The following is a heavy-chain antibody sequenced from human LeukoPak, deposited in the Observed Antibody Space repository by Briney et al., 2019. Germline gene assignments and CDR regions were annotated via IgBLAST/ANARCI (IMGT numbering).Heavy chain of an antibody. CDR3: ASPRSGYRYTFDY. V-gene: IGHV4-4*09. J-gene: IGHJ4*02. CDR2: ISTSGST. CDR1: AASISNYY. Sequence: VKPSETLSLTCAVSAASISNYYWSWIRQAPGKGLEWIGYISTSGSTNYNPSLKSRVSISLDTSKNRFSLNLNFVTAADTAVYYCASPRSGYRYTFDYWGQGALVTVSS. D-gene: IGHD3-22*01.